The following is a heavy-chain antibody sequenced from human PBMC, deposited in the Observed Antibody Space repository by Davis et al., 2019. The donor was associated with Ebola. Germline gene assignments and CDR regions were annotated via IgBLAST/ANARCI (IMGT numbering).Heavy chain of an antibody. D-gene: IGHD5-18*01. V-gene: IGHV3-23*01. CDR3: ARERSYGPPYYYYGMDV. CDR1: GFTFSSYA. Sequence: GESLKISCAASGFTFSSYAMSWVRQAPGKGLEWVSAIRGSGGSTYYADSVKGRFTISRDNSKNTLYLQMNSLRAEDTAVYYCARERSYGPPYYYYGMDVWGQGTTVTVSS. CDR2: IRGSGGST. J-gene: IGHJ6*02.